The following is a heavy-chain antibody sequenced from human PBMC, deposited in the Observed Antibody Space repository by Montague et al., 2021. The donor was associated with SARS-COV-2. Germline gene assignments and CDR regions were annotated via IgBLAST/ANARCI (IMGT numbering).Heavy chain of an antibody. CDR2: TYYRSKWYN. CDR3: ARIPVGSKYYFDF. D-gene: IGHD2-2*01. V-gene: IGHV6-1*01. Sequence: CAVSGDSVSSNIATWNWIRQSPPRGLEWLGRTYYRSKWYNDYAESVKSRITIDPDTSKHQFSLHLNSVTPEDTAAYYCARIPVGSKYYFDFWGQGTLVTISS. CDR1: GDSVSSNIAT. J-gene: IGHJ4*02.